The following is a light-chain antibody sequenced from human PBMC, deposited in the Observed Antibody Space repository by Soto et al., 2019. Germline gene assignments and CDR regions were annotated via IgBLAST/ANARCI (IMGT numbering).Light chain of an antibody. Sequence: EIVMTQSPATLSVSPGERATLSCRASQSVSTNVAWYQQKPGQAPRLLIYGASTRATGIPARFSGSGSGTEFTLTIGSLLSEDFAVYYCQQYDNWPPWTFGQGTKGDIK. V-gene: IGKV3-15*01. CDR2: GAS. CDR3: QQYDNWPPWT. CDR1: QSVSTN. J-gene: IGKJ1*01.